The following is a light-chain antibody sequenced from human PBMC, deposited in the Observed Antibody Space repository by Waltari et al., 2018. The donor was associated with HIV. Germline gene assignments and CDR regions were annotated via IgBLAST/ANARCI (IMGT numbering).Light chain of an antibody. V-gene: IGLV1-51*01. CDR1: SSNIGNNY. CDR3: GTWDSSLSALNWV. CDR2: DNN. Sequence: QSVLTQPPSVSAAPGPTVTISCSGSSSNIGNNYVSWYQQRPVTAPKLLIYDNNTRPSGIPDRFSGSKSGTSATLGITGLQTGDEADYYCGTWDSSLSALNWVFGGGTKLTVL. J-gene: IGLJ3*02.